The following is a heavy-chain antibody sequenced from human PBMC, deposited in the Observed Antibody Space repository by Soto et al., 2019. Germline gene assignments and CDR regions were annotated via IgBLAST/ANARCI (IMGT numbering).Heavy chain of an antibody. Sequence: SETLSLTCTVSGGSISSSSYYWGWIRQPPGKGLEWIGSIYYSGSTNYNPSLKSRVTISVDTSKNQFSLKLSSVTAADTAVYYCARLTYYYGYYFDYWGQGTLVTVSS. J-gene: IGHJ4*02. V-gene: IGHV4-39*07. D-gene: IGHD3-10*01. CDR1: GGSISSSSYY. CDR3: ARLTYYYGYYFDY. CDR2: IYYSGST.